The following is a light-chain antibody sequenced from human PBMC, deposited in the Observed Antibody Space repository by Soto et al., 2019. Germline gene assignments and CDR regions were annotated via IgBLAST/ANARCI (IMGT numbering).Light chain of an antibody. CDR2: EVS. J-gene: IGLJ1*01. V-gene: IGLV2-23*02. Sequence: QSVLTQPASVSGSPGQSITISCTGTSSDVGSYNLVSWYQQHPGKAPKLMIYEVSKRPSGVSNRFSGSKSGNTASLTISGLQAEDEADYYCCSYAGSSTLGVFGTGTQLTVL. CDR1: SSDVGSYNL. CDR3: CSYAGSSTLGV.